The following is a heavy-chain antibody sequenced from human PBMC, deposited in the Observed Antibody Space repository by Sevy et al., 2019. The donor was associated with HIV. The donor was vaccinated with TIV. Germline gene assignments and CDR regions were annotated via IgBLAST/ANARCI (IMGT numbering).Heavy chain of an antibody. J-gene: IGHJ6*02. D-gene: IGHD3-3*01. CDR2: INSGGRT. Sequence: GGSLRLSCAASGFTVSSNYMNWVRQAPGRGLEWVSVINSGGRTHYADSVKGRFTISRDNTKNTLYLQMNSLRAEDTAVYYCARYYDCWGMDVWGQGTTVTVSS. CDR3: ARYYDCWGMDV. V-gene: IGHV3-53*01. CDR1: GFTVSSNY.